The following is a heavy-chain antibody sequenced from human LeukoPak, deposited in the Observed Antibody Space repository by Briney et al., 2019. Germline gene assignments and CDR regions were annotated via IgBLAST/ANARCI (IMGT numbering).Heavy chain of an antibody. CDR2: MYNGGHT. J-gene: IGHJ4*02. V-gene: IGHV3-53*01. CDR1: GFIVSSNY. D-gene: IGHD5-12*01. CDR3: ARDHGDSGHGSFDY. Sequence: PGGSLRLSCAASGFIVSSNYMNWVRQAPGKGLEWVSVMYNGGHTYYADSVKGRFTISRDISKNTLDFQMNSLRAEDTAVYYCARDHGDSGHGSFDYWGQGTLVSVSS.